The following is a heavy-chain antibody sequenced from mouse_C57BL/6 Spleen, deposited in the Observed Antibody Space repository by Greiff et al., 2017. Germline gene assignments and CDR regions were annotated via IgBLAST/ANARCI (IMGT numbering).Heavy chain of an antibody. CDR2: INPSTGGT. D-gene: IGHD2-4*01. Sequence: EVQLQESGPELVKPGASVKISCKASGYSFTGYYMNWVKQSPEKSLEWIGEINPSTGGTTYNQKFKAKATLTVDKSSSTAYMQLKSLTSEDSAVYYCARYDYDSYWGQGTTLTVSS. V-gene: IGHV1-42*01. J-gene: IGHJ2*01. CDR1: GYSFTGYY. CDR3: ARYDYDSY.